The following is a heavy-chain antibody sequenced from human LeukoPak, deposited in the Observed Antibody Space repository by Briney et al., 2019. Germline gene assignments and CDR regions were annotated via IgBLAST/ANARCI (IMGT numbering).Heavy chain of an antibody. CDR1: GGSISSYY. CDR3: ARAGWYHLLYYMDV. V-gene: IGHV4-59*01. Sequence: SETLSLTYTVSGGSISSYYWSWIRQPPGTGLGRMGYIYYSWSTNYNSSLKSRDTISVDTSKNQFSLKLSSVTAADTAVYYCARAGWYHLLYYMDVWGKGTTVTVSS. D-gene: IGHD2-2*01. J-gene: IGHJ6*03. CDR2: IYYSWST.